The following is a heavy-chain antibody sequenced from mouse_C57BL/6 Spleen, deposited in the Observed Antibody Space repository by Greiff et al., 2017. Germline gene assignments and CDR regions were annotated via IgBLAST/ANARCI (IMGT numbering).Heavy chain of an antibody. V-gene: IGHV1-64*01. J-gene: IGHJ4*01. Sequence: VQLQQPGAELVKPGASVKLSCKASGYTFTSYWMHWVKQRPGQGLEWIGMIHPNSGSTNYNEKFKSKATLTVDKSSSTAYMQLSSLTSEDSAVYYGARGYYGSSPYYYAMDYWGQGTSVTVSS. CDR2: IHPNSGST. D-gene: IGHD1-1*01. CDR1: GYTFTSYW. CDR3: ARGYYGSSPYYYAMDY.